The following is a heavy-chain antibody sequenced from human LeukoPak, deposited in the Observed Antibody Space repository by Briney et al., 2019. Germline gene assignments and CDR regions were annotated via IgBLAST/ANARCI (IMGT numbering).Heavy chain of an antibody. V-gene: IGHV3-21*01. CDR2: ISSSSSYI. D-gene: IGHD6-13*01. CDR1: GFTFSSYS. CDR3: ARELAAAGTVLDY. Sequence: GGSLRLSCAASGFTFSSYSMNWVRQAPGKGLEWVSSISSSSSYIYYADSVRGRFTIFRDNAKNSLYLQMNGLRAEDTAVYYCARELAAAGTVLDYWGQGTLVTVSS. J-gene: IGHJ4*02.